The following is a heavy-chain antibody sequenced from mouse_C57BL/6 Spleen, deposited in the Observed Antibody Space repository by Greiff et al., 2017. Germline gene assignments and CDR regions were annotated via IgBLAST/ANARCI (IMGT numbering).Heavy chain of an antibody. Sequence: EVHLVESGEGLVKPGGSLKLSCAASGFTFSSYAMSWVRQTPEKRLEWVAYISSGGDYIYYADTVKGRFTISRDNARNTLYLQMSSLKSEDTAMYYCTAPCDYDEDYAMDYWGQGTSVTVSS. J-gene: IGHJ4*01. CDR1: GFTFSSYA. D-gene: IGHD2-4*01. CDR2: ISSGGDYI. CDR3: TAPCDYDEDYAMDY. V-gene: IGHV5-9-1*02.